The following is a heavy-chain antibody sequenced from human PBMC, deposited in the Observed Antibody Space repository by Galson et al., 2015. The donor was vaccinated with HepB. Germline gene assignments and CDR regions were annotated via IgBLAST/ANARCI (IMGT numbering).Heavy chain of an antibody. CDR1: GYTLTELS. CDR2: FDPEDGET. D-gene: IGHD1-26*01. V-gene: IGHV1-24*01. J-gene: IGHJ4*02. Sequence: SVKVSCKVSGYTLTELSMHWVRQAPGKGLEWMGGFDPEDGETIYAQKFQGRVTMTEDTSTDTAYMELSSLRSEDAAVYYCATRVSVGATAFDYWGQGTLVTVSA. CDR3: ATRVSVGATAFDY.